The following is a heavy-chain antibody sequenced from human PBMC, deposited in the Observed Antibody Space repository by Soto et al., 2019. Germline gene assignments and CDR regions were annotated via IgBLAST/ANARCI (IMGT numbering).Heavy chain of an antibody. CDR2: IYTDGST. J-gene: IGHJ4*02. Sequence: QVQLQESGPGLVKPSETLSLTCTVSGTSISIYSWSWIRQPAGKDLEWVGRIYTDGSTNYHPSLKSRVIMSVDTSKNQFSLILSSVTAADTAVYYCAREARGGYSGVFDYWGRAALVTVSS. CDR3: AREARGGYSGVFDY. D-gene: IGHD5-12*01. V-gene: IGHV4-4*07. CDR1: GTSISIYS.